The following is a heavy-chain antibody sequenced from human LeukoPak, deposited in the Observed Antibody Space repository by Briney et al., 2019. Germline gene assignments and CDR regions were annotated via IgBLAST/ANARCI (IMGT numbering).Heavy chain of an antibody. CDR1: GFTFSSYW. D-gene: IGHD6-19*01. Sequence: GGSLRLSCAASGFTFSSYWMSWVRQAPGKGLEWVANIKQDGSEKYYVDSVKGRFTISRDNAENSLYLQMNSLRAEDTAVYYCARGGSSGWYYGVDYWGQGTLVTVSS. CDR3: ARGGSSGWYYGVDY. CDR2: IKQDGSEK. J-gene: IGHJ4*02. V-gene: IGHV3-7*03.